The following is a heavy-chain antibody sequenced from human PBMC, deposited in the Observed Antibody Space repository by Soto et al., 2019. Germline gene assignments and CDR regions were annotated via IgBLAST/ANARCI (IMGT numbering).Heavy chain of an antibody. J-gene: IGHJ4*02. D-gene: IGHD3-22*01. CDR1: GYTFTSYY. CDR2: MNPSGGSR. V-gene: IGHV1-46*01. Sequence: ASVKVSCKASGYTFTSYYIHWVRQAPGQGLEWMGIMNPSGGSRSYAQKFQGRVTMTRDKSTRTVYMELSSLRSEDTAMYYCARSINVITVVIAYWGQGTLVTVSS. CDR3: ARSINVITVVIAY.